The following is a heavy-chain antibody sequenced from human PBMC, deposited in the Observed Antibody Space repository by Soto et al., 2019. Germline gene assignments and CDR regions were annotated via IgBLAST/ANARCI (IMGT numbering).Heavy chain of an antibody. CDR3: ARVVYGLDFDY. J-gene: IGHJ4*02. CDR1: GYTFTSYY. Sequence: QVQLVQSGAEVKKPGASVKVSCKASGYTFTSYYMHWVRQAPGQGLEWMGIINPSGGSTSYAQKFQGRVTMTRDTSTSTVYMELSSLRAEDTAVYYCARVVYGLDFDYWGQGTLVTVSS. D-gene: IGHD3-10*01. CDR2: INPSGGST. V-gene: IGHV1-46*01.